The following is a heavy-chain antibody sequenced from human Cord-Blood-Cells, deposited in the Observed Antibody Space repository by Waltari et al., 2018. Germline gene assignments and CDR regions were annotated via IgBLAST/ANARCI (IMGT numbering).Heavy chain of an antibody. V-gene: IGHV3-21*01. CDR2: ISSGDSNI. CDR1: GFTFSSYS. J-gene: IGHJ3*02. CDR3: ARTDAFDI. Sequence: EVQLVESGGGLVKPGGSLRLSCAASGFTFSSYSMKWVRQAPRKGLEWVSSISSGDSNIYYAGSVKGRCTSSRDNAKNSLYLQMNSLRAEDTAVYYCARTDAFDIWGQGTMVTVSS.